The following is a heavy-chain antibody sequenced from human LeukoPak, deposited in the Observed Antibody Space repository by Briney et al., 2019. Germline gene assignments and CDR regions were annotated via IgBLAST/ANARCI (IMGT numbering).Heavy chain of an antibody. CDR2: IYHSGST. Sequence: SETLSLTCAASGGSISSGGYSWSWIRQPPGKGLEWIVYIYHSGSTYYNPSLKSRVTISVDRSKNQFSLKLSSVTAADTAVYYCARSYYYDSSGYFFDPWGQGTLVTVSS. V-gene: IGHV4-30-2*01. CDR3: ARSYYYDSSGYFFDP. D-gene: IGHD3-22*01. CDR1: GGSISSGGYS. J-gene: IGHJ5*02.